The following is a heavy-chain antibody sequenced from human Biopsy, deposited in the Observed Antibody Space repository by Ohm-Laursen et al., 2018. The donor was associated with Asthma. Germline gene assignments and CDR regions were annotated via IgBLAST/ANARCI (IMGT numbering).Heavy chain of an antibody. Sequence: SLRLSCAASGFTLGDYWMSWVRQVPGKGLEWVANIKHDGSEKNHVYSLKGRFTISRDNAKNSLYLQMNSLRAEDTAVYYCARTFHFWSPYHAEHYQLWGQGTLVTVSS. J-gene: IGHJ1*01. D-gene: IGHD3-3*02. CDR2: IKHDGSEK. CDR1: GFTLGDYW. V-gene: IGHV3-7*01. CDR3: ARTFHFWSPYHAEHYQL.